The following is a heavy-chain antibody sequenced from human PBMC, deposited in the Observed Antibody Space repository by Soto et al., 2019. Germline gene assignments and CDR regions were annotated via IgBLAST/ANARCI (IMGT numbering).Heavy chain of an antibody. Sequence: QVELVESGGGVVQPGRSLRLSCAASGFTFSSYAMHWVRQAPGKGLEWVAVISYDGSNEYYADSVKGRFTISRDNPKNTLSLQMNSLRADDTAVYYCAKDLQLRRDNYYYYYGMDVWGQGTTVTVSS. CDR3: AKDLQLRRDNYYYYYGMDV. CDR2: ISYDGSNE. J-gene: IGHJ6*02. CDR1: GFTFSSYA. V-gene: IGHV3-30*18. D-gene: IGHD2-2*01.